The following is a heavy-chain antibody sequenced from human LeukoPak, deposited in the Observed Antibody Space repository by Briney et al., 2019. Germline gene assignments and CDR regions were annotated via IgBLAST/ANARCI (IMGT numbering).Heavy chain of an antibody. CDR3: ARQIILPQPHQNLDY. CDR1: GYTFTSYG. Sequence: PWASVKVSCKASGYTFTSYGISWVRQAPGQGLEWMGWISAYNGNTNYAQKLQGRVTMTTDTSTSTAYMELRSLRSDDTAVYYCARQIILPQPHQNLDYWGQGTLVTVSS. J-gene: IGHJ4*02. V-gene: IGHV1-18*01. CDR2: ISAYNGNT. D-gene: IGHD1-14*01.